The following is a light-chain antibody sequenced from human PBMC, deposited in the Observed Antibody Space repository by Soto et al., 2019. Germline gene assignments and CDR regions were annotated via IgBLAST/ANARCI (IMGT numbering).Light chain of an antibody. CDR3: AAWDDILNGYV. V-gene: IGLV1-44*01. Sequence: QSVLTQPPSASGTPGQRVTISCSGSSSNIGINTVNWYQQLPGTAPKVLIYTNDQRPSGVPDRFSGSKSGTSASLAISGLQSVDEADYYCAAWDDILNGYVFGSGTKLTVL. CDR1: SSNIGINT. CDR2: TND. J-gene: IGLJ1*01.